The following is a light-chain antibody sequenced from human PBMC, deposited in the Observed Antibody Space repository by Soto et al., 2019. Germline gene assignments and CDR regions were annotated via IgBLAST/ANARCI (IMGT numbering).Light chain of an antibody. Sequence: QSVLTQPPSASWTPGQRVTISCSGSSSNIGSNYVYWYQQLPGTAPKLLIYNNNQRPSGVPDRFSGSKSGTSASLAISGLRSEDEADYYCAAWDDSLRLVFGGGTKLTVL. CDR2: NNN. CDR3: AAWDDSLRLV. CDR1: SSNIGSNY. J-gene: IGLJ2*01. V-gene: IGLV1-47*02.